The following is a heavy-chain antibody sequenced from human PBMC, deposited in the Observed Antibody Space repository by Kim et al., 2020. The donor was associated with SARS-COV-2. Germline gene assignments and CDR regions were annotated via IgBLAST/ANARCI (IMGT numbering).Heavy chain of an antibody. J-gene: IGHJ3*02. CDR3: ARLYDSAYYYDSSGRDAFDI. Sequence: SETLSLTCTVSGGSISSYYWSWIRQPPGKGLEWIGYIYYSGSTNYNPSLKSRVTISVDTSKNQFSLKLSSVTAADTAVYYCARLYDSAYYYDSSGRDAFDIWGQGTMVTVSS. CDR1: GGSISSYY. V-gene: IGHV4-59*08. D-gene: IGHD3-22*01. CDR2: IYYSGST.